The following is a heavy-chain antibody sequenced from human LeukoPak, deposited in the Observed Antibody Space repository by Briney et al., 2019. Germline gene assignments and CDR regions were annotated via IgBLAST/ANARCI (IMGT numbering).Heavy chain of an antibody. Sequence: GGSLRPSCAASGFNFRSYWMSWVRQAPGKGLEWVANIMQDGSDQYYVDSVKGRFTISRDNAENSLYLQMNSLRVEDTAVYYCGRIYCSGGTCYNLLEYWGQGTLVIVSS. J-gene: IGHJ4*02. CDR2: IMQDGSDQ. CDR3: GRIYCSGGTCYNLLEY. V-gene: IGHV3-7*01. CDR1: GFNFRSYW. D-gene: IGHD2-15*01.